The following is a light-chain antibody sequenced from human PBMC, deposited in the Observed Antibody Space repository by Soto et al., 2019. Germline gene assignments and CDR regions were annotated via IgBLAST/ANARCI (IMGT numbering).Light chain of an antibody. V-gene: IGKV1-16*02. CDR3: QQYYIFPLT. CDR1: EDIRNY. Sequence: DIRMTQSPSSVSASVGDRVTITCRASEDIRNYLAWFQQKPGKAPKTLIYAASNFQSGVPPKFSGSGAGTDFTLPINGLEPEDFATYFCQQYYIFPLTFGGGTNVEI. CDR2: AAS. J-gene: IGKJ4*01.